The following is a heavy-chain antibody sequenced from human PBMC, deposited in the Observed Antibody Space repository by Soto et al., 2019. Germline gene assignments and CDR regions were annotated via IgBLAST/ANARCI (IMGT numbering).Heavy chain of an antibody. D-gene: IGHD1-26*01. Sequence: QVQLVESGGGVVQPGGSLRLSCAASGYSLSSYGMHWIRQAPGKGLEWVAVIWYDGSKEYYADSVKGRFTISRDVSKNTLFLQMNSLIAEDTGVYFCARGLSGSRDWYFDLWGRGTLVTVSS. J-gene: IGHJ2*01. CDR1: GYSLSSYG. V-gene: IGHV3-33*01. CDR3: ARGLSGSRDWYFDL. CDR2: IWYDGSKE.